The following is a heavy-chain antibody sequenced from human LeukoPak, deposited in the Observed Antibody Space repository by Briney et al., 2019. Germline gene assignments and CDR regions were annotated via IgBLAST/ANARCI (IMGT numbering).Heavy chain of an antibody. CDR1: GFTFSSYA. Sequence: GRSLRLSCAASGFTFSSYAMHWVRQAPGKGLEWVAVISYDGSNKYYADSVKGRFTISRDNSKNTLYLQMNSLRAEDTAVYYCAPPPGIAAVTRFDYWGQGTLVTVSS. V-gene: IGHV3-30*01. CDR2: ISYDGSNK. J-gene: IGHJ4*02. CDR3: APPPGIAAVTRFDY. D-gene: IGHD6-13*01.